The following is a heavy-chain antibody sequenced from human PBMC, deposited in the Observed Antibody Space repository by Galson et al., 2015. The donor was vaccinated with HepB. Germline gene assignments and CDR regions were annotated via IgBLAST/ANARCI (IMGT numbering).Heavy chain of an antibody. CDR2: VGTAGDP. CDR3: ARRGTSGGFDS. CDR1: GFTFSAYD. J-gene: IGHJ4*02. V-gene: IGHV3-13*05. Sequence: SLRLSCAASGFTFSAYDMHWVRQVTGKGLEWVSVVGTAGDPDYSASVKGRFTASRENAKNSLSLQMENLRAGDTAVYYCARRGTSGGFDSWGQGTLVSVSS. D-gene: IGHD3-10*01.